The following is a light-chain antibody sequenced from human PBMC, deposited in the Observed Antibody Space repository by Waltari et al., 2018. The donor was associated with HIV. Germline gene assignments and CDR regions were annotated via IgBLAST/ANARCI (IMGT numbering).Light chain of an antibody. Sequence: QAGLTQPLSVSKGLRQTATVTCTGNNNNVGNEGASWLQQQHGRCPTRLAYMNNDRPSGMSDRFFASRSGNTASLTSIGRRPEDEADDYCAAWDSTLSGWVCGGGTRLTVL. CDR2: MNN. CDR3: AAWDSTLSGWV. CDR1: NNNVGNEG. J-gene: IGLJ3*02. V-gene: IGLV10-54*04.